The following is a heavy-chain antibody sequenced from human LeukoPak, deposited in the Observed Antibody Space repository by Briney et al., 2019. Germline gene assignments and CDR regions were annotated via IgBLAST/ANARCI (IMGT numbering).Heavy chain of an antibody. CDR3: ARDRAVAGAFDY. CDR2: INPSGGST. J-gene: IGHJ4*02. Sequence: ASVKVSCKASGYTFTSHYMHWVRQAPGQGLEWMGIINPSGGSTSYAQKFQGRVTMTRDTSTSTVYMELSSLRSEDTAVYYCARDRAVAGAFDYWGQGTLVTVSS. CDR1: GYTFTSHY. D-gene: IGHD6-19*01. V-gene: IGHV1-46*01.